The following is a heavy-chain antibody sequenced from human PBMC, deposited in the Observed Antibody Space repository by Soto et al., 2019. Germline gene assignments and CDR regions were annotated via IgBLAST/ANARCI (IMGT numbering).Heavy chain of an antibody. CDR3: SRDRWDIAVAGTGYFDL. V-gene: IGHV3-66*01. CDR2: IYSGGST. CDR1: GFTVSSNY. D-gene: IGHD6-19*01. Sequence: EVQLVESGGGLVQPGGSLRLSCAASGFTVSSNYMSWVRQAPGKGLEWVSVIYSGGSTYYADSVKGRFTISRDNSKSTLYLEMSSLRAEDTAVYYCSRDRWDIAVAGTGYFDLWGRGTLFTVSS. J-gene: IGHJ2*01.